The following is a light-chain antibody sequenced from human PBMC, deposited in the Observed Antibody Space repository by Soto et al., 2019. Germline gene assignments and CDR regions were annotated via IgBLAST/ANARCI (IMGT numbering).Light chain of an antibody. CDR2: GNG. CDR1: SSNIGAGHD. Sequence: QSVLTQPPSVSGAPGQRVTISCTGSSSNIGAGHDVHWYQQLPGTAPKLLIYGNGNRPSGVPDRFSGSKSGTSASLAITGLQADDEADYYCATWDASLSGNVVFGGGTQLTVL. V-gene: IGLV1-40*01. CDR3: ATWDASLSGNVV. J-gene: IGLJ7*01.